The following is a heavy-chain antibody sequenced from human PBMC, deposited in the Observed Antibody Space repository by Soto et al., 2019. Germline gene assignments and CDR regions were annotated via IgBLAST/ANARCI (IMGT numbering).Heavy chain of an antibody. J-gene: IGHJ5*02. Sequence: GGSLRLSCAASGFTFSDYYMSWIRQAPGKGLEWVSYISSSGSTIYYADSVKGRFTISRDNAKNSLYLQMNSLRAEDTAVYYCARKLRRYSIFGVVEELNWFDPWGQGTLVTVSS. V-gene: IGHV3-11*01. CDR2: ISSSGSTI. CDR1: GFTFSDYY. CDR3: ARKLRRYSIFGVVEELNWFDP. D-gene: IGHD3-3*01.